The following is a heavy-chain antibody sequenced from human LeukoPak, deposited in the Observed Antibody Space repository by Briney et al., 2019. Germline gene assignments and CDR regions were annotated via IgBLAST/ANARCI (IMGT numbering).Heavy chain of an antibody. Sequence: PSETLSLTCTVSGGSISTSNYYWGWIRQPPGKGLEWIGNIFYSGSTYYSPSLKSRVTISLDTSKNQFSLKLSSVTAADTAVYYCAREDVEMATITVDYWGQGTLVTVSS. V-gene: IGHV4-39*07. CDR3: AREDVEMATITVDY. D-gene: IGHD5-24*01. J-gene: IGHJ4*02. CDR2: IFYSGST. CDR1: GGSISTSNYY.